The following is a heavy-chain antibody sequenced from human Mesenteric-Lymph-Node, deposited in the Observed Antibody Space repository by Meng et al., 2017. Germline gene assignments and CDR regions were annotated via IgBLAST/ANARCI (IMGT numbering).Heavy chain of an antibody. D-gene: IGHD5-18*01. Sequence: VQLEEAGKEPVESSQTPSLACSFSGGSICSGESYWSWIRQPAGKGMEWIGEINHSGSTNYKPSLKSRVTISVDKSKNQFSLKLTSVTAADTAVYYCARGGYYSFDYWGQGTLVTVSS. CDR1: GGSICSGESY. J-gene: IGHJ4*02. CDR2: INHSGST. V-gene: IGHV4-30-4*01. CDR3: ARGGYYSFDY.